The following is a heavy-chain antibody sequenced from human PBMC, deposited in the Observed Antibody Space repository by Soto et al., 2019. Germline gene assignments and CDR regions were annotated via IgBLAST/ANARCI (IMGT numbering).Heavy chain of an antibody. V-gene: IGHV4-34*01. CDR3: ARGSENGSSTFHRDWYFVR. CDR2: INHRGST. Sequence: QVHLQQWGAGLVKPSETLSLTCAVYGGSFSSYYWSWSWIRQPPGKGLEWIGEINHRGSTNYNPSLKSPVTRSEDTSKSQLSLKLSPAKAAVTAVYYCARGSENGSSTFHRDWYFVRWGRGALVAVAS. D-gene: IGHD6-13*01. J-gene: IGHJ2*01. CDR1: GGSFSSYY.